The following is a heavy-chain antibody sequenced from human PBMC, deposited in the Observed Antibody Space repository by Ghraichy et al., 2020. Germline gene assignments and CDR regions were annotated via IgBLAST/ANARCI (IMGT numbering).Heavy chain of an antibody. CDR2: IIPMFGTP. CDR1: GGTFSSYA. J-gene: IGHJ3*02. CDR3: ASRSPDYYDRSGYPDAFDI. D-gene: IGHD3-22*01. V-gene: IGHV1-69*13. Sequence: SVKVSCKASGGTFSSYAITWVRQAPGQGLEWMGGIIPMFGTPNYVQKFQGRVTIAADESTSTAYMELSSLRSEDTAVYYCASRSPDYYDRSGYPDAFDIWGHGTMVTVSS.